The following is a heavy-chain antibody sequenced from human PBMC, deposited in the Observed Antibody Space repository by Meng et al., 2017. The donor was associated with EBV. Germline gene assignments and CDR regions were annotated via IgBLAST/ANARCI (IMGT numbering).Heavy chain of an antibody. CDR1: GYALTSYI. D-gene: IGHD2-21*01. CDR2: INVGVGYT. CDR3: VRGPPVGVPGPGDY. Sequence: QVQLVQSGAEVKNPGASVKVSCKASGYALTSYILHWVRQAPGQRLEWMGWINVGVGYTKYSQKFQGRVTISRDTSATTGYMELSSLRSEDTAVYYCVRGPPVGVPGPGDYWGQGTLVTVSS. J-gene: IGHJ4*02. V-gene: IGHV1-3*01.